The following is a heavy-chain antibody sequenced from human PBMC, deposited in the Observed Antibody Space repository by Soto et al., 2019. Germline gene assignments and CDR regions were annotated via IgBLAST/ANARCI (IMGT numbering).Heavy chain of an antibody. D-gene: IGHD6-6*01. CDR3: ARXRXYXXLDY. V-gene: IGHV1-18*01. CDR1: GYTFTSYG. CDR2: ISSYNGNT. Sequence: XSVKXSCXXXGYTFTSYGXXXXXXXXGXGLEWMGWISSYNGNTNYAQKLQGRVTRTTVTSTSTAYMELRSLRSDDTAVXYCARXRXYXXLDYWGQGTLVTVSS. J-gene: IGHJ4*02.